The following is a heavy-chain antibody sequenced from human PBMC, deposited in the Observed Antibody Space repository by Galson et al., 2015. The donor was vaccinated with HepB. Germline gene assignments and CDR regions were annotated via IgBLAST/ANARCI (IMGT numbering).Heavy chain of an antibody. CDR3: ARELVAGGLGMDV. V-gene: IGHV3-30*03. D-gene: IGHD1-14*01. CDR2: ISYDGTYK. J-gene: IGHJ6*02. Sequence: SLRLSCAASGFNFSTYGMHWVRQAPGKGLEWLAVISYDGTYKYYTDSVKGRFTISRDNSKNTLYLQMDSLRAEDTAVYYCARELVAGGLGMDVWGQGTTVTVSS. CDR1: GFNFSTYG.